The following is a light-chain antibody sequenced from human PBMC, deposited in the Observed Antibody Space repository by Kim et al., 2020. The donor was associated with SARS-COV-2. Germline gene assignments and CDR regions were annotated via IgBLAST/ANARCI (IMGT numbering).Light chain of an antibody. CDR3: QQYNNWLGT. J-gene: IGKJ1*01. V-gene: IGKV3D-15*01. CDR2: GAS. CDR1: QSVSSN. Sequence: EIVMTQSPATLSVSPGERATLSCRASQSVSSNLAWYQQKPGQAPRLLIYGASTRATGIPARFSGSGSGTEFTLTISSLQSGDFAVYYCQQYNNWLGTFGQGTKVDIK.